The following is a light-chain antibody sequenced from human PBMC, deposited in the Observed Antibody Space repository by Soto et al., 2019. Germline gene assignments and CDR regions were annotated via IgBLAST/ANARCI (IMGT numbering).Light chain of an antibody. Sequence: QLVLTQSPSASASLGASVNLTCTLSSGHSSYAIAWHQQQPEKGPRYLMKLNSDGSHSKGDGIPDRFSGSSSGAERYLTISSLQSEDAADYYCQTWGTGPWVFGGGTKLTVL. V-gene: IGLV4-69*01. J-gene: IGLJ3*02. CDR1: SGHSSYA. CDR2: LNSDGSH. CDR3: QTWGTGPWV.